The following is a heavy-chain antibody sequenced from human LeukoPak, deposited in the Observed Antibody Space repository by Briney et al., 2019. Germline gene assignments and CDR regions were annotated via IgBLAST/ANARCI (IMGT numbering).Heavy chain of an antibody. CDR1: GFTFSNSG. V-gene: IGHV3-23*01. J-gene: IGHJ4*02. CDR2: ISTDAGET. CDR3: ARDFPNAGDY. Sequence: TGGSLRLSCAASGFTFSNSGMSWVRQAPGKGLEWVSAISTDAGETHYADSVKGRFTISRDNAKNSLYLQMNSLRAEDTAVYYCARDFPNAGDYWGQGTLVTVSS. D-gene: IGHD2-8*01.